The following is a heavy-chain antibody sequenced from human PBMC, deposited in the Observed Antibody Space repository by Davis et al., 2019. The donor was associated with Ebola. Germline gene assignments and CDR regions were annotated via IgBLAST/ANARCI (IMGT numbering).Heavy chain of an antibody. J-gene: IGHJ3*01. Sequence: GESLKTPCAASGFTFSDYYMSWIRQAPGKGLEWVSYINTGGGSFFYGDSVKGRFTISRDNSKNTLYLQMNGLRVEDTAIYYCAKDNRNIWSEVWGQGTVVTVSS. D-gene: IGHD2/OR15-2a*01. CDR2: INTGGGSF. V-gene: IGHV3-11*01. CDR1: GFTFSDYY. CDR3: AKDNRNIWSEV.